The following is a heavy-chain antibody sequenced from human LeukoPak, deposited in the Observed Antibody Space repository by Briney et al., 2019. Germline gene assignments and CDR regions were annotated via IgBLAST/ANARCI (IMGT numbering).Heavy chain of an antibody. J-gene: IGHJ5*02. Sequence: SETLSLTCTVYGGSFSGYYWSWIRQPPGKGLEWIGEINHSGSTNYNPSLKSRVTISVDASKNLFALKLSSVTAADTAVYYCARDRYCSGGSCYLGWFDPWGQGTLVTVSS. CDR1: GGSFSGYY. CDR2: INHSGST. V-gene: IGHV4-34*01. D-gene: IGHD2-15*01. CDR3: ARDRYCSGGSCYLGWFDP.